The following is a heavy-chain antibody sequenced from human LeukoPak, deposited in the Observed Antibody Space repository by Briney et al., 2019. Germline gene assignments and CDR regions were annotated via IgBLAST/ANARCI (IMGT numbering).Heavy chain of an antibody. CDR2: IYYSGST. V-gene: IGHV4-59*01. D-gene: IGHD1-1*01. J-gene: IGHJ5*02. Sequence: SETLSLTCTVSGGSISTYYWSWIRQPPGKGLEWIGYIYYSGSTKYNPSLKSRVTISVDPSKNQFSLKLRSVTAADTAAYYCARGGFLDPFDPWGRGTLVTVSS. CDR1: GGSISTYY. CDR3: ARGGFLDPFDP.